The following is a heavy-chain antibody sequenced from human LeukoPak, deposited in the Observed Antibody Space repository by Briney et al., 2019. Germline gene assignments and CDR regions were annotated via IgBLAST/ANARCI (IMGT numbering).Heavy chain of an antibody. Sequence: PGGSLRLSCAASGFTFSSYWMHWVRQAPGKGLVWVSRISSDGSSTDNADSVKGRFTISRDNAKNTLSLQMNSLRAEDTAVYYCARAQLDTIGFDYWGQGTLVTVSS. CDR1: GFTFSSYW. V-gene: IGHV3-74*01. D-gene: IGHD5-18*01. J-gene: IGHJ4*02. CDR2: ISSDGSST. CDR3: ARAQLDTIGFDY.